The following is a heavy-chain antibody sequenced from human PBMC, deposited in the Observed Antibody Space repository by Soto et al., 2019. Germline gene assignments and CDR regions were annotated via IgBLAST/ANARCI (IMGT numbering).Heavy chain of an antibody. CDR2: ISDDGASI. Sequence: SLRLSCAASGFRFSSFAMNWVRQAPGRGLEWVSYISDDGASIYYADSLKGRFTISRDNAKNSLSLQMNNLGAEDTAVYYCARENSVQAWLHHFDHWGLGTLVTVSS. J-gene: IGHJ4*02. CDR3: ARENSVQAWLHHFDH. CDR1: GFRFSSFA. D-gene: IGHD5-18*01. V-gene: IGHV3-48*03.